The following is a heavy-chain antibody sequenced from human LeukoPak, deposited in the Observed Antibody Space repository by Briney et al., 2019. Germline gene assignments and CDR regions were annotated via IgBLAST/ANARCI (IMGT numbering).Heavy chain of an antibody. J-gene: IGHJ5*02. CDR3: ARYDYYGSGSCSFDP. D-gene: IGHD3-10*01. CDR2: IIPIFGTA. CDR1: GGTFSSYA. Sequence: SVKVSCKASGGTFSSYAISWVRQAPGQGLEWMGGIIPIFGTANYAQKFQGRVTITADESTSTAYMELSSLRSEDTAVYYCARYDYYGSGSCSFDPWGQGTLVTVSS. V-gene: IGHV1-69*01.